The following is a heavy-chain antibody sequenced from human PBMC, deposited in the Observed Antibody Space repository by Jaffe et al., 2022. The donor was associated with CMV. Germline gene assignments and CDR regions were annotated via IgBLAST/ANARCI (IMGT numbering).Heavy chain of an antibody. D-gene: IGHD1-26*01. CDR2: IKQDGSEK. J-gene: IGHJ4*02. V-gene: IGHV3-7*03. CDR3: ARDSLSGSYPQGFDY. CDR1: GFTFSSYW. Sequence: EVQLVESGGGLVQPGGSLRLSCAASGFTFSSYWMSWVRQAPGKGLEWVANIKQDGSEKYYVDSVKGRFTISRDNAKNSLYLQMNSLRAEDTAVYYCARDSLSGSYPQGFDYWGQGTLVTVSS.